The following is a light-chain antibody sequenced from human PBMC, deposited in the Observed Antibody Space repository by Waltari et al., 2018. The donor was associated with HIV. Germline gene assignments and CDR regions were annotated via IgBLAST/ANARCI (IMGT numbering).Light chain of an antibody. CDR3: CSYAGSYTLI. V-gene: IGLV2-11*01. Sequence: QSALTQPRSVSGSPGQSVTISCTGPSSDVGLYKYVSWYQQHPGKVPKLLIYDLNARPSGVPDRFSGSKSGTTASLTISGLQAEDEAFYYCCSYAGSYTLIFGGGTKLTVL. J-gene: IGLJ2*01. CDR1: SSDVGLYKY. CDR2: DLN.